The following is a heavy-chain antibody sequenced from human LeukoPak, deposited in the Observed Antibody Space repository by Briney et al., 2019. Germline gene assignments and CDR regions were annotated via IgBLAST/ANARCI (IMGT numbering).Heavy chain of an antibody. Sequence: GGSLRLSCAASGFTVSNNYISWVRQALGKGLEWVSSIYNGGNTYYADSVKGRFTISRDNSKNTLYLQMNSLRAEDTAVYYCARDRYSSGSNEGFDPWGQGTLVTVSS. J-gene: IGHJ5*02. CDR2: IYNGGNT. CDR3: ARDRYSSGSNEGFDP. CDR1: GFTVSNNY. D-gene: IGHD6-19*01. V-gene: IGHV3-53*01.